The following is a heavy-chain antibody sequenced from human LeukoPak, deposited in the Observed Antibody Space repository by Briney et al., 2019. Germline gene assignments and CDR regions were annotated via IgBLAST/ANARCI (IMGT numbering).Heavy chain of an antibody. J-gene: IGHJ4*02. Sequence: PGGSLRLSCAASGFTFSSYAMSWVRQAPGKGLEWVSAISGSGETTYYADSVMGRFTISRDNSKSTFFLQMNSLRAEDTAVYYCTKGTSGWEQGLDYWGQGTLVTVSS. CDR2: ISGSGETT. D-gene: IGHD1-26*01. CDR1: GFTFSSYA. CDR3: TKGTSGWEQGLDY. V-gene: IGHV3-23*01.